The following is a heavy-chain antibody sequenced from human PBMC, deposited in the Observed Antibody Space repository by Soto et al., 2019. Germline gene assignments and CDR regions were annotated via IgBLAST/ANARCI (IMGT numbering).Heavy chain of an antibody. CDR3: ARMPYLAYCGGECYSHAFDS. D-gene: IGHD2-21*01. CDR2: IYYSGST. CDR1: GCSISSGGYY. V-gene: IGHV4-31*03. Sequence: PSEPLSLTCTVSGCSISSGGYYWSWTRQHPGKGLEWIGYIYYSGSTYYNPSLKSRVTISVDTSKNEFSLKLSSVTAADTAVYYCARMPYLAYCGGECYSHAFDSWGQATMVT. J-gene: IGHJ3*02.